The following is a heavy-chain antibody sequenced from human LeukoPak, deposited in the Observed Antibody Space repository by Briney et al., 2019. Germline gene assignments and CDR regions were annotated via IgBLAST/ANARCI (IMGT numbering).Heavy chain of an antibody. CDR3: ARDRYYYYMDV. J-gene: IGHJ6*03. CDR1: GYTFTAYN. CDR2: INPNSGGT. V-gene: IGHV1-2*02. Sequence: ASVKVSCKASGYTFTAYNMHWARQAPGQGPEWMGWINPNSGGTNYAQKFQGRVTMTRDTSISTAYMELSRLRSDDTAVYYCARDRYYYYMDVWGKGTTVTVSS.